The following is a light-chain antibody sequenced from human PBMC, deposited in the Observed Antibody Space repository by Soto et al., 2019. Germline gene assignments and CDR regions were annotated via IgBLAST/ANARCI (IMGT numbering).Light chain of an antibody. V-gene: IGLV2-23*01. Sequence: QSALTQSASVSGSPGQSITISCTGTSSDVGSYNLVSWYQQHPGKAPKLMIYEGTKRPSGVSNRFSGSKSGNTASLTISGLQAEDEDDYHCCSYAGSSTYVFGTGTKLTVL. CDR3: CSYAGSSTYV. CDR2: EGT. J-gene: IGLJ1*01. CDR1: SSDVGSYNL.